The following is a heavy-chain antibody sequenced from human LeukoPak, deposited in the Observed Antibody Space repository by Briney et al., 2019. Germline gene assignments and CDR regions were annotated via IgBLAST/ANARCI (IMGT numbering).Heavy chain of an antibody. CDR3: ARVGFCSGGTCPYYFDQ. Sequence: ASVKVSCKASGYTFTGYYMHWVRQAPGQGLEWMGWINPNSGGTNYAQKFQGRVTMTRDTSISTAYLELSRLRSDDTAVYYCARVGFCSGGTCPYYFDQWGQGTLVTVSS. V-gene: IGHV1-2*02. CDR1: GYTFTGYY. J-gene: IGHJ4*02. D-gene: IGHD2-15*01. CDR2: INPNSGGT.